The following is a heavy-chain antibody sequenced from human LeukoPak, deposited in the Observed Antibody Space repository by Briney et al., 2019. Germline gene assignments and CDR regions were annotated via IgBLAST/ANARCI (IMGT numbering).Heavy chain of an antibody. Sequence: GSLRLSCAASGFTFSSYYMSWVRQAPGRGLEWVANIKEDGSEKYYVDSVKGRLTISRDNAKNSLYLQMNSLRAEDTAVYYCTRDFQGRYHYHMDVWGKGTTVTVSS. D-gene: IGHD3-10*01. CDR2: IKEDGSEK. CDR3: TRDFQGRYHYHMDV. CDR1: GFTFSSYY. J-gene: IGHJ6*03. V-gene: IGHV3-7*01.